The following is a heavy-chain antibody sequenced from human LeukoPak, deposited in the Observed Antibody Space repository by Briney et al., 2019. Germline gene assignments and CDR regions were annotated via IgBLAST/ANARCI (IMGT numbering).Heavy chain of an antibody. V-gene: IGHV3-30*02. CDR1: GFTFSSHG. CDR2: IRYDGGSK. J-gene: IGHJ4*02. CDR3: AKDLGGLLAKHYFGD. Sequence: GGSLRLSCAASGFTFSSHGIHWVRQAPGKGLEWVAFIRYDGGSKYYADSVKGRFTISRDNSKNTVYLQMSSLRAEDTAVYYCAKDLGGLLAKHYFGDWGKGTLITVAS. D-gene: IGHD1-26*01.